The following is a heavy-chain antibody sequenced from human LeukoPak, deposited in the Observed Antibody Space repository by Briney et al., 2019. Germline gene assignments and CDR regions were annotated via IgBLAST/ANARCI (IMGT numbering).Heavy chain of an antibody. J-gene: IGHJ6*03. CDR1: GGTFSSYT. Sequence: SVKVSCKASGGTFSSYTISWVRQAPGQGLEWMGRRIPILGIANYAQKFQGRVTITADKSTSTAYMELSSLRSEDTAVYYCAGWYCSSTSCYNPPMDVWGKESTVTVSS. CDR3: AGWYCSSTSCYNPPMDV. CDR2: RIPILGIA. V-gene: IGHV1-69*02. D-gene: IGHD2-2*02.